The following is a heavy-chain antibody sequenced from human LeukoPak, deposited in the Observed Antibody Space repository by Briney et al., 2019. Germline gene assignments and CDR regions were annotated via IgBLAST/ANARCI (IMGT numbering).Heavy chain of an antibody. CDR1: GFTFSSYG. CDR2: ISYDGRNK. V-gene: IGHV3-30*18. CDR3: AQEGYYYDSSGYNYYYGMDV. J-gene: IGHJ6*02. D-gene: IGHD3-22*01. Sequence: PGRSLRLSSAAPGFTFSSYGMHWVRQAPGKGLRWVAVISYDGRNKYYADYVKRRFTNSTDHSKSTLDLEMNSLRAEDTAVYYCAQEGYYYDSSGYNYYYGMDVWGQGTTVTVSS.